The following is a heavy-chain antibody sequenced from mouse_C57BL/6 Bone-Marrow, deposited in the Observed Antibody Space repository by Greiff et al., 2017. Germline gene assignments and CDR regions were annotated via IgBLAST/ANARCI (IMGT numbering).Heavy chain of an antibody. CDR1: GFTFSSYT. CDR2: ISGGGGNT. D-gene: IGHD2-4*01. V-gene: IGHV5-9*01. J-gene: IGHJ2*01. Sequence: EVMLVESGGGLVKPGGSLKLSCAASGFTFSSYTMSWVRQTPEKRLEWVATISGGGGNTYYPDSVKGRFTISRDNAKNTLYLQMSSLRSEDTALYYCARRFYYDSLDYWGQGTTLTVSS. CDR3: ARRFYYDSLDY.